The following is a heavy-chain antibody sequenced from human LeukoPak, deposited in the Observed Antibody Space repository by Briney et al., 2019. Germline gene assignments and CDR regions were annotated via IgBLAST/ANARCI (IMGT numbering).Heavy chain of an antibody. CDR1: GGSISSYY. J-gene: IGHJ4*02. D-gene: IGHD2-2*02. V-gene: IGHV4-59*08. CDR3: ARYYCSSTSCYTSRFDS. Sequence: SETLSLTCTVSGGSISSYYWTWIRQPPGKGLEWIGYIFYTGSTNYNPSLMSRVTISVDTSKNQFSLRLSSVTAADTAVYYCARYYCSSTSCYTSRFDSWGLGTLVTVSS. CDR2: IFYTGST.